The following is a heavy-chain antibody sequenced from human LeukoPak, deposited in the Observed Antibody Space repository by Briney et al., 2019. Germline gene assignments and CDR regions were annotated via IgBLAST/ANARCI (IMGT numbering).Heavy chain of an antibody. J-gene: IGHJ4*02. V-gene: IGHV1-24*01. CDR1: GYTLTELS. D-gene: IGHD1-20*01. CDR3: ATDNWQDY. Sequence: VSVKVSCKVSGYTLTELSMHWVRQAPGKGLEWMGGFDPEDGETIYAQKFQGRVTMTADTSTDTAYMELSSLRSEDTAAYYCATDNWQDYWGQGTLVTVSS. CDR2: FDPEDGET.